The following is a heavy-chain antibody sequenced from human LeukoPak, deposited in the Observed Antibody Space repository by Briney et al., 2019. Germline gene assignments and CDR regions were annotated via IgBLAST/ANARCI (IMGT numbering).Heavy chain of an antibody. Sequence: GASVKVSCKASGYTFTSYYMHWVRQAPGQGLEWMGIINPSGGSTSYAQKFQGRVTMTRDTSTSTVYMELSSLRSEDTAVYYCATNAYTIFGVASLYNWFDPWGQGTLVTVSS. D-gene: IGHD3-3*01. V-gene: IGHV1-46*01. CDR2: INPSGGST. CDR1: GYTFTSYY. CDR3: ATNAYTIFGVASLYNWFDP. J-gene: IGHJ5*02.